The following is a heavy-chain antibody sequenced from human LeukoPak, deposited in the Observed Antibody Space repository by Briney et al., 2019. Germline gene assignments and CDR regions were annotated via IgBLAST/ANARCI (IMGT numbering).Heavy chain of an antibody. D-gene: IGHD3-10*01. CDR2: INAGDGNI. CDR1: GYTFTNYA. Sequence: ASVKVSCKASGYTFTNYALHWVRQAPGQRLEWMGWINAGDGNIKYSQDFQGRVTITRDTSASTAYMELSSLRSEDMAVYYCARESRGYYMDVWGKGTTVTVSS. CDR3: ARESRGYYMDV. J-gene: IGHJ6*03. V-gene: IGHV1-3*03.